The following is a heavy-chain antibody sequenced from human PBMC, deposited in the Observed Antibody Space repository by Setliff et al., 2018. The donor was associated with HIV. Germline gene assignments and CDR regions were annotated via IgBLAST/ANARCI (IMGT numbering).Heavy chain of an antibody. J-gene: IGHJ6*03. CDR3: ASRSSYVPLYFYYMDV. Sequence: SETLSLTCTVSGGSISSGSYYWSWIRQPAGKGLEWIGRIYTSGSTNYNPSLKSRVTISVDKSKNQLSLKLRSVTAADTAVYYCASRSSYVPLYFYYMDVWGKGTTVTVSS. D-gene: IGHD3-16*01. V-gene: IGHV4-61*02. CDR2: IYTSGST. CDR1: GGSISSGSYY.